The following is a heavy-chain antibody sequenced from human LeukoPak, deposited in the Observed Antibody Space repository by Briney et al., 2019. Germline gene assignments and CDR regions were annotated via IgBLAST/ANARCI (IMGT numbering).Heavy chain of an antibody. D-gene: IGHD3-16*02. CDR2: IYYTGST. CDR3: ARDLSRAFDI. J-gene: IGHJ3*02. Sequence: SETLSLTCTVSGDSINSYYWSWIRQPPGKGLEWIGYIYYTGSTNYNPSLKSRVTISVDTPKNQFSLNLSSVTAADTAVYYCARDLSRAFDIWGQGTIVTVSS. CDR1: GDSINSYY. V-gene: IGHV4-59*01.